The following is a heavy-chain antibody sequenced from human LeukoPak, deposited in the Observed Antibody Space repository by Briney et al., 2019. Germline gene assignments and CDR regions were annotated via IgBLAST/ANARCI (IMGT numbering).Heavy chain of an antibody. CDR2: IIPILGIA. Sequence: ASVKVSCKASGGTFSSYAISWVRQAPGQGLEWMGRIIPILGIANYAQKFQGRVTITADKSTSTAYMELSSLRSEDTAVYYCARSDTAMAQSAFDIWGQGTMVTVSS. CDR1: GGTFSSYA. D-gene: IGHD5-18*01. V-gene: IGHV1-69*04. J-gene: IGHJ3*02. CDR3: ARSDTAMAQSAFDI.